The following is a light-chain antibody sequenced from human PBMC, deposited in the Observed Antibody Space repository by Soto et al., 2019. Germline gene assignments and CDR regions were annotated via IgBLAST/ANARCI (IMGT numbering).Light chain of an antibody. CDR1: SSNIGSNY. J-gene: IGLJ1*01. CDR2: RNN. V-gene: IGLV1-47*01. Sequence: QSALTQPPSASGTPGQRVTISCSGSSSNIGSNYVYWYQQLPGTAPKLLIYRNNQRPSGVPDRFSGSKSGTSASLAISVLRSEDEADYYCAAWDDSLSGSYVFGTGTKVTVL. CDR3: AAWDDSLSGSYV.